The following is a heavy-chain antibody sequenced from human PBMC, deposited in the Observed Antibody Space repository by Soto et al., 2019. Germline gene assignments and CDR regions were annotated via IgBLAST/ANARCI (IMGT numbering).Heavy chain of an antibody. CDR3: ARDLSSVTYTFDF. D-gene: IGHD3-22*01. CDR1: GFPFSNYG. V-gene: IGHV3-33*01. CDR2: LWHDGSKT. J-gene: IGHJ4*02. Sequence: QVQLVESGGGVVQPGGSLRISCAASGFPFSNYGMHWVRQTPGKGLEWVAVLWHDGSKTYYADSVRGRFTISRDISKNTLYREMSSLKVEDTAVYYCARDLSSVTYTFDFRGQGTLVIVSS.